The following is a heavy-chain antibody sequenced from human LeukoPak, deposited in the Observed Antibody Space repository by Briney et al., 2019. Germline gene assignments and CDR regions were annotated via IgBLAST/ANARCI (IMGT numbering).Heavy chain of an antibody. J-gene: IGHJ4*02. CDR2: IYYSGST. CDR1: GGSISSGDYY. V-gene: IGHV4-30-4*01. D-gene: IGHD2-15*01. Sequence: SQTLSLTCTVSGGSISSGDYYWSWIRQPPGKGLEWIGYIYYSGSTYYNPSLKSRVTISVDTSKNQFSLKLSSVTAADTAVYYCARDAADCSGGSCYSEIDYWGQGTLVTVSS. CDR3: ARDAADCSGGSCYSEIDY.